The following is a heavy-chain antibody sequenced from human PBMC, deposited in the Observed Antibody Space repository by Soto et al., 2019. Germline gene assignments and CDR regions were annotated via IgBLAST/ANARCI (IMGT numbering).Heavy chain of an antibody. Sequence: SETLSLTCAVYGGSFSGYYWTWIRQPPGTGLEWIGEINHSGSTNYNPSLKSRVTISVDTSKNQFSLKLTSVTAADTAVYYCAREDGYNYYYWGQGTLVTVSS. V-gene: IGHV4-34*01. CDR1: GGSFSGYY. D-gene: IGHD5-12*01. CDR2: INHSGST. J-gene: IGHJ4*02. CDR3: AREDGYNYYY.